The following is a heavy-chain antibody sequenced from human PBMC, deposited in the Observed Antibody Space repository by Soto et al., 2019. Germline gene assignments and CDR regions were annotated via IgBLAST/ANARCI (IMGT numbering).Heavy chain of an antibody. V-gene: IGHV5-51*01. CDR2: IYPADSDT. CDR1: GCSFTGYW. Sequence: VEPLQISCKGSGCSFTGYWIGWVRQMPGKGLEWMGIIYPADSDTRYSPSFQGQVTISADKSISTAFLQWSSLKASDTAMYYCARPRCSGGSCYSALDAFDIWGQGTMVTVSS. CDR3: ARPRCSGGSCYSALDAFDI. D-gene: IGHD2-15*01. J-gene: IGHJ3*02.